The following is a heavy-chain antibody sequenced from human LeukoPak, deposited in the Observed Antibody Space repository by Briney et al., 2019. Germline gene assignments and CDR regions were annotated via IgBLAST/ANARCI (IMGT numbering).Heavy chain of an antibody. CDR1: GFTFSSYA. V-gene: IGHV3-23*01. J-gene: IGHJ4*02. CDR2: ISGSGGST. CDR3: TTDGITIFSSY. D-gene: IGHD3-9*01. Sequence: GGSLRLSCAASGFTFSSYAMSWVRQAPGKGLEWVSAISGSGGSTYYADSVKGRFTISRDNSKNTLYLQMNSLKTEDTAVYYCTTDGITIFSSYWGQGTLVTVSS.